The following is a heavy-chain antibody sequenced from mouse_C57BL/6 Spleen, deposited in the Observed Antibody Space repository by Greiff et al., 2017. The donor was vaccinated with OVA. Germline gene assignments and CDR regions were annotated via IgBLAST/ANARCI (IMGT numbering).Heavy chain of an antibody. Sequence: QVQLQQSGPELVKPGASVKISCKASGYAFSSSWMNWVKQRPGKGLEWIGRIYPGDGDTNYNGKFKGKATLTADKSSSTAYMQLSSLTSEDSAVYFCAREEYRYAMDYWGQGTSVTVSS. CDR3: AREEYRYAMDY. V-gene: IGHV1-82*01. CDR1: GYAFSSSW. D-gene: IGHD2-10*02. J-gene: IGHJ4*01. CDR2: IYPGDGDT.